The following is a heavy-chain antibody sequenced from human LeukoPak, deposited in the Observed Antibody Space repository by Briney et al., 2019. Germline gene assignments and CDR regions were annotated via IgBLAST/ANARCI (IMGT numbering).Heavy chain of an antibody. CDR1: GGSVSTSDYY. J-gene: IGHJ4*02. V-gene: IGHV4-39*06. Sequence: SETLSLTCTVSGGSVSTSDYYWGWIRQSPVKGLEWIGDVFYTGKTNYNPSLRGRATISIDTSKNQFPLKLTYVTAADSAVYYCARVFDSWGQGTLVTVSS. CDR3: ARVFDS. CDR2: VFYTGKT.